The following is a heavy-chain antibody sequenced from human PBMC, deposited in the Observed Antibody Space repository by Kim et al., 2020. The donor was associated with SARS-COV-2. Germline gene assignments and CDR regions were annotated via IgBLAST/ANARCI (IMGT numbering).Heavy chain of an antibody. D-gene: IGHD5-12*01. V-gene: IGHV3-11*01. J-gene: IGHJ4*02. CDR1: GFTFSDYY. CDR3: ARDLFWAHSGYKTPGY. Sequence: GGSLRLSCAASGFTFSDYYMSWIRQAPGKGLEWVSYISSSGSTIYYADSVKGRFTISRDNAKNSLYLQMNSLRAEDTAVYYCARDLFWAHSGYKTPGYWGQGTLVTVSS. CDR2: ISSSGSTI.